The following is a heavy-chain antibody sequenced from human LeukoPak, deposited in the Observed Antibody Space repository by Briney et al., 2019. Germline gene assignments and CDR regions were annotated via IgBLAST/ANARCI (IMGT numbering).Heavy chain of an antibody. Sequence: GGSLRLSCAASGFTFSSYWMNWARQAPGKGLEWLSVISGSGDNTVMSGSGENTYYADSVKGRFTISRDNSKNTLYLQMNSLRAEDTAVYYCARDLARFGYYYGMDVWGQGTTVTVSS. J-gene: IGHJ6*02. CDR3: ARDLARFGYYYGMDV. V-gene: IGHV3-23*01. CDR2: ISGSGDNTVMSGSGENT. D-gene: IGHD3-10*02. CDR1: GFTFSSYW.